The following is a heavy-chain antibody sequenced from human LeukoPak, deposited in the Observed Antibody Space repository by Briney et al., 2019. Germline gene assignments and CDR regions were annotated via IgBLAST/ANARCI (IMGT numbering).Heavy chain of an antibody. CDR3: ARDETYYYGSGSYRYFDY. J-gene: IGHJ4*02. Sequence: ASVKVSCKASGYTFTGYYMHWVRQAPGQGLEWMGWINPNSGDTNYAQKFQGRVTMTRDTSISTAYMELSRLRSDDTAVYYCARDETYYYGSGSYRYFDYWGQGTLVTVSS. CDR1: GYTFTGYY. D-gene: IGHD3-10*01. V-gene: IGHV1-2*02. CDR2: INPNSGDT.